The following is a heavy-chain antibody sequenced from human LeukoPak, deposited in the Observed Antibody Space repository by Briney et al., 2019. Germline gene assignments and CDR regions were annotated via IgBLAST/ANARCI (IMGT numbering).Heavy chain of an antibody. D-gene: IGHD3-22*01. CDR2: ISAYNGNT. CDR1: GYTLMRYG. J-gene: IGHJ4*02. CDR3: ARSPYDSSRPPDY. V-gene: IGHV1-18*01. Sequence: ASVKDSCMASGYTLMRYGFSWVRQAPGQGVEWMGCISAYNGNTNNAQNFQGGVTMTPETTTRTPYMELRSLRSDDSAVYYCARSPYDSSRPPDYWGQGTLVTVSS.